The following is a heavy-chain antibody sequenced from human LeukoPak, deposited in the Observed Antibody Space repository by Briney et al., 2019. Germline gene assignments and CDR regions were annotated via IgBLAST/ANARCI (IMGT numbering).Heavy chain of an antibody. CDR3: ARDQSSVAGTTYNWFDP. Sequence: GGSLRLSCAASGFTFSSYSMNWIRQAPGKGLEWVSSISGSSSYIYYADSVKGRFTISRANAKNSLYLQMNSLRAEDTAVYYCARDQSSVAGTTYNWFDPWGQGTLVTVSS. J-gene: IGHJ5*02. V-gene: IGHV3-21*01. D-gene: IGHD6-19*01. CDR1: GFTFSSYS. CDR2: ISGSSSYI.